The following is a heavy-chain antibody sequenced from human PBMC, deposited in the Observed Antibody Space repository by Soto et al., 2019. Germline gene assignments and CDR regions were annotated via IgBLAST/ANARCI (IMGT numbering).Heavy chain of an antibody. CDR3: ARGMAEEQIFYYFDY. D-gene: IGHD3-9*01. J-gene: IGHJ4*02. CDR1: GGSLSSYY. V-gene: IGHV4-59*01. CDR2: IYYSGST. Sequence: SETLSLTCVVSGGSLSSYYWSWIRQPPGKGLEWIGYIYYSGSTNYNPSLKSRVTISVDTSKNQFSLKVTSVTAADTAVYYCARGMAEEQIFYYFDYWGQGALVTVSS.